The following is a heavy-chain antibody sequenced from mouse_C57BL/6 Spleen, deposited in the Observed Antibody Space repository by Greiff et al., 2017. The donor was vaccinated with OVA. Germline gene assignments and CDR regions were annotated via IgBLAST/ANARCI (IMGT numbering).Heavy chain of an antibody. CDR3: ARERYDGYYDYAMDY. J-gene: IGHJ4*01. V-gene: IGHV3-6*01. CDR1: GYSITSGYY. D-gene: IGHD2-3*01. CDR2: ISYDGSN. Sequence: EVKLEESGPGLVKPSQSLSLTCSVTGYSITSGYYWNWIRQFPGNKLEWMGYISYDGSNNYNPSLKNRISITRDTSKNQFFLKLNSVTTEDTATYYCARERYDGYYDYAMDYWGQGTSVTVSS.